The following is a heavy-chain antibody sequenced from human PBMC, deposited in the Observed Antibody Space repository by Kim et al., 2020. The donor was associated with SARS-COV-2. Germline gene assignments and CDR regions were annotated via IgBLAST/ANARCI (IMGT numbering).Heavy chain of an antibody. J-gene: IGHJ4*02. CDR1: GGSMASHY. Sequence: SETLSLTCAIYGGSMASHYCIWIRQPPGKGLEWVAYMYYTGDSDYNPSLKSRVTLSVDTSKNQFSLKPSSVTAADTAVYYCARLNIAARYFDYWCQAILVTVSS. CDR2: MYYTGDS. CDR3: ARLNIAARYFDY. V-gene: IGHV4-59*08. D-gene: IGHD6-6*01.